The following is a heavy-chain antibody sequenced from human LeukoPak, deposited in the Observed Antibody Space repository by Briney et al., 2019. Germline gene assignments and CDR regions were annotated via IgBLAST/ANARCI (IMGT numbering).Heavy chain of an antibody. V-gene: IGHV4-39*01. J-gene: IGHJ4*02. CDR3: ARLGEDNWNYGKADY. CDR2: IYYSGST. D-gene: IGHD1-7*01. CDR1: GGSINSGSYY. Sequence: KPSETLSLTCTVSGGSINSGSYYWAWIRQPPGKGLEWIGSIYYSGSTYYNPSLKSRVTISVDTSKNQFSLKLSSVTAADTAVYYCARLGEDNWNYGKADYWGQGTLVTVSS.